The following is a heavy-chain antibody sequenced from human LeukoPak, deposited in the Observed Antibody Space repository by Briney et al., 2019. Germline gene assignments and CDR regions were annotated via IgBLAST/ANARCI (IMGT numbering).Heavy chain of an antibody. CDR2: TSGSGGST. J-gene: IGHJ4*02. D-gene: IGHD2-15*01. CDR1: GFTFSSYA. V-gene: IGHV3-23*01. Sequence: PGGSLRLSCAASGFTFSSYAMSWVRQAPGKGLEWVSATSGSGGSTYYADSVKGRFTISRDNSKNTLYLQMNSLRAEDTAVYYCAKLSAGVAAAYVDYWGQGTLVTVSS. CDR3: AKLSAGVAAAYVDY.